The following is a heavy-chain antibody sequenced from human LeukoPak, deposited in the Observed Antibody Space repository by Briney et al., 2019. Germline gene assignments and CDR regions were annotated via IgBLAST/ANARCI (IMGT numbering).Heavy chain of an antibody. J-gene: IGHJ6*02. V-gene: IGHV3-33*01. Sequence: GGSLRLSCAVSGFTFSSYGMHWVRQAPGKGLEWVTLIWYDGRNKYYADSVKGRFTISRDNSKNTLYLLMNSLRAEDTAVYYCARDGADDYGVRYYSYGMDVWGQGPTATASS. CDR1: GFTFSSYG. CDR2: IWYDGRNK. D-gene: IGHD4-17*01. CDR3: ARDGADDYGVRYYSYGMDV.